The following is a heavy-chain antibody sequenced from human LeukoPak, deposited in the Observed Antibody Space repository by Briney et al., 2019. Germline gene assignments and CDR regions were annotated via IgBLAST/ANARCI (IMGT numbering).Heavy chain of an antibody. D-gene: IGHD4-11*01. V-gene: IGHV3-30*02. Sequence: QPRGSLRLSCAASGFTFSTYGMHWVRQTPGKGLEGVAFIRYDGSSEYYGDSVKGRFTISRDNSKNTLYLQMNSLRAEDTAVYYCARDHVDSNYSWGQGTLVTVSS. CDR3: ARDHVDSNYS. CDR2: IRYDGSSE. CDR1: GFTFSTYG. J-gene: IGHJ5*02.